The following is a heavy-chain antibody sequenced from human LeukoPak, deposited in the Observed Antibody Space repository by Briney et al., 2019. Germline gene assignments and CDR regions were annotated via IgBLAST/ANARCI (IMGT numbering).Heavy chain of an antibody. CDR3: ARARSTGYYVADY. J-gene: IGHJ4*02. V-gene: IGHV3-20*04. CDR2: INWNGGST. CDR1: GFNFSSYG. Sequence: PGGSLRLSCAASGFNFSSYGMSWVRQAPGKGLEWVSGINWNGGSTGYADSVKGRFTISRDNAKNSLYLQMNSLRAEDTALYYCARARSTGYYVADYWGQGTLVTVSS. D-gene: IGHD3-9*01.